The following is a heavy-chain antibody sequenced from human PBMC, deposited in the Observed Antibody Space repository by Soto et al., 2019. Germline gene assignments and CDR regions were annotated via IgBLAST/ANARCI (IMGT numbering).Heavy chain of an antibody. CDR2: IRSKAYGGTT. CDR1: GFTFGAYA. CDR3: TRDPYYYDSSGPNWFDP. D-gene: IGHD3-22*01. J-gene: IGHJ5*02. Sequence: QPGGSLRLSCTASGFTFGAYAMSWFRQAPGKGLEWVGFIRSKAYGGTTEYAASVKGRFTISRDDSKSIAYLQMNSLKTEDTAVYYCTRDPYYYDSSGPNWFDPWGQGTLVTVSS. V-gene: IGHV3-49*03.